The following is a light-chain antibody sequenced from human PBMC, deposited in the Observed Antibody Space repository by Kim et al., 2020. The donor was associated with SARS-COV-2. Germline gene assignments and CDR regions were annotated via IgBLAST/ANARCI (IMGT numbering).Light chain of an antibody. J-gene: IGKJ2*01. CDR2: DAS. Sequence: EIVLTQSPATLSLSPGERATLSCRASQSVSSYLAWYQQKPGQAPRLLIYDASNRATGIPARFSGSGSGTDFTLTISSLEPEDFAVYYCQQRSNWPGTYTFGQGTKLEI. CDR3: QQRSNWPGTYT. CDR1: QSVSSY. V-gene: IGKV3-11*01.